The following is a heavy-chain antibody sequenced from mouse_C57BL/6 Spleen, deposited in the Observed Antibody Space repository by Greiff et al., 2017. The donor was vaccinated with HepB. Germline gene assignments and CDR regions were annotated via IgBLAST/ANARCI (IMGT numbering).Heavy chain of an antibody. Sequence: VQLKESVAELVRPGASVKLSCTASGFNIKNTYMHWVKQRPEQGLEWIGRIDPANGNTKYAPKFQGKATITADTSSNTAYLQLSSLTSEDTAIYYCARHYYGSSYGFDYWGQGTTLTVSS. CDR1: GFNIKNTY. CDR3: ARHYYGSSYGFDY. CDR2: IDPANGNT. J-gene: IGHJ2*01. D-gene: IGHD1-1*01. V-gene: IGHV14-3*01.